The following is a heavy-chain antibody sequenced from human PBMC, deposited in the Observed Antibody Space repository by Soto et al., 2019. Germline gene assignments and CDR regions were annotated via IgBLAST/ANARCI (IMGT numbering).Heavy chain of an antibody. CDR3: ARECVDTVTSITIPFDY. CDR2: ISSSASYM. Sequence: GGSLRLSCGTSGFAFSRCDMNWVRQAPGKGLEWVSFISSSASYMYYADSVKGRFTISRDNSKKSLYLQMNSLRADDTAVYYCARECVDTVTSITIPFDYWGQGALVTVSS. J-gene: IGHJ4*02. D-gene: IGHD5-12*01. CDR1: GFAFSRCD. V-gene: IGHV3-21*01.